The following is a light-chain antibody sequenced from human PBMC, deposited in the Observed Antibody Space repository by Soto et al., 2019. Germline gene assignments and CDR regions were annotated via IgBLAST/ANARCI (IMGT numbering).Light chain of an antibody. V-gene: IGLV2-14*01. CDR1: SSDVGGYNY. Sequence: QSVLTQPASVSGSPGQSITISCTGTSSDVGGYNYVSWYQQHPGKAPKLMIYEVSNRPSGVSNRFSGSKSGNTASLTISGLQAEDEADYYCSSYTSSSTHWVFGGGPKLTFL. CDR2: EVS. CDR3: SSYTSSSTHWV. J-gene: IGLJ3*02.